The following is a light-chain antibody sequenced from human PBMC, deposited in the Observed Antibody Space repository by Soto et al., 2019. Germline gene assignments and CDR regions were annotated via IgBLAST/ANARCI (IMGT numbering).Light chain of an antibody. CDR2: KVS. J-gene: IGKJ1*01. Sequence: VLTQSPLSLSVTLGQPASISCRASQSLVYRDGNTDLNWFQRRPGQSPRRLSYKVSNRDSGVPDRFSGSGSDTDFTLKISRVEAEDVGVYYYMQGAFGLGTKVDNK. CDR3: MQGA. CDR1: QSLVYRDGNTD. V-gene: IGKV2-30*01.